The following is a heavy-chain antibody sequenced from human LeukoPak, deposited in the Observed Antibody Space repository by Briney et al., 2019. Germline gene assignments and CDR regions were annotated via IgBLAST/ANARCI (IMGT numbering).Heavy chain of an antibody. CDR1: GDPIRRYY. J-gene: IGHJ4*02. V-gene: IGHV4-59*13. Sequence: SETLSLTCNVSGDPIRRYYWGWIRQPAGKGLEWIGYIYYSGSTHYNPSLKSRATISVDPSRSQFSLRLNSVTAADTALYYCARDRDNSGYYFDSWGQGILVTVSS. CDR3: ARDRDNSGYYFDS. D-gene: IGHD5-12*01. CDR2: IYYSGST.